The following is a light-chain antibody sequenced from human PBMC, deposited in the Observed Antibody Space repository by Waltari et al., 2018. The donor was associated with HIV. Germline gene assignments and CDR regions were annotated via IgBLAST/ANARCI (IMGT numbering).Light chain of an antibody. Sequence: QSALTQPPSASGSPGQSVTISCTGTSSDVGCFDYVSWYHQQPPKAPKLILYEVNRRPSGVPDRFSDSKSGNTASLTVSGLQPEDEGDYYCSSYKDANDVVFGGGTKLTVL. J-gene: IGLJ2*01. V-gene: IGLV2-8*01. CDR3: SSYKDANDVV. CDR1: SSDVGCFDY. CDR2: EVN.